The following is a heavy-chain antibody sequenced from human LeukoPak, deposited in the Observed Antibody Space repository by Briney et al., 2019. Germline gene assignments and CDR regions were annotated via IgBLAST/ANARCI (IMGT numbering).Heavy chain of an antibody. CDR2: IYPGDSDT. D-gene: IGHD3-3*01. J-gene: IGHJ4*02. Sequence: GESLKISCKGSGYSFTSYWIGWVRQMPGKGLEWMGIIYPGDSDTRYSPSFQGQVTISADKSISTAYLQWSSLKASDTAMYYCARQLKVRYYDFWSGYSNFDYWGQGTLVTVPS. CDR3: ARQLKVRYYDFWSGYSNFDY. V-gene: IGHV5-51*01. CDR1: GYSFTSYW.